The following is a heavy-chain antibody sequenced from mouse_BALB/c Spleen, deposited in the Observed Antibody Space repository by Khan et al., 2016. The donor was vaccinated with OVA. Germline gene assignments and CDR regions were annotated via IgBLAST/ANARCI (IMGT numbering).Heavy chain of an antibody. V-gene: IGHV1S137*01. CDR2: ISTYYGDA. J-gene: IGHJ3*01. CDR3: ARGGGGDRFLY. CDR1: GYTFTDFT. Sequence: QVQLKQSGAELVRPGVSVKISCKGSGYTFTDFTMHWVKQSHAMSLEWIGVISTYYGDADYSQKFMGKATMTVDKSSNTAYMDLARLTSEDSAIYYCARGGGGDRFLYWGQGTLVTVSA. D-gene: IGHD3-2*01.